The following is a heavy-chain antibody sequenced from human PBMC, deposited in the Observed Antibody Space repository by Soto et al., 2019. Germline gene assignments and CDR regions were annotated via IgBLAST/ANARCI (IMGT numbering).Heavy chain of an antibody. J-gene: IGHJ5*02. Sequence: PSETLSLTCAVYGGSFSGYYWSWIRQPPGKGLEWIGEINHSGSTNYNPSLKSRVTISVDTSKNQFSLKLSSVTAADTAVYYCARGRTMVRGVRACFDPWGQGTLVPVSS. CDR1: GGSFSGYY. CDR3: ARGRTMVRGVRACFDP. CDR2: INHSGST. V-gene: IGHV4-34*01. D-gene: IGHD3-10*01.